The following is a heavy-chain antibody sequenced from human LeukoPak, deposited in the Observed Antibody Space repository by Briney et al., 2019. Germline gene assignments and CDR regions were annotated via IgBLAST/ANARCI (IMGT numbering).Heavy chain of an antibody. V-gene: IGHV4-34*01. J-gene: IGHJ5*02. CDR1: GGSISSYY. CDR2: INHSGST. D-gene: IGHD3-10*01. CDR3: ARGSAITMVRGVIRRWFDP. Sequence: PSETLSLTCTVSGGSISSYYWSWIRQPPGKGLEWIGEINHSGSTNYNPSLKSRVTISVDTSKNQFSLKLSSVTAADTAVYYCARGSAITMVRGVIRRWFDPWGQGTLVTVSS.